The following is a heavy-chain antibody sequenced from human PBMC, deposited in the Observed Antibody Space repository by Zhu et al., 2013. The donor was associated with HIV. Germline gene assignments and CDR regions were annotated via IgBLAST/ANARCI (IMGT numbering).Heavy chain of an antibody. CDR1: GYTFTDYY. CDR2: INPNSGGT. CDR3: ARGGGSSSYGGKSWYFDY. Sequence: KPGASVKVSCKTSGYTFTDYYIHWVRQAPGQGLEWMGWINPNSGGTKYAQKFQGRVTMTRDTSINTAYMELSSLRFEDTAVYYCARGGGSSSYGGKSWYFDYWGQGTLVTVSS. V-gene: IGHV1-2*02. J-gene: IGHJ4*02. D-gene: IGHD4-17*01.